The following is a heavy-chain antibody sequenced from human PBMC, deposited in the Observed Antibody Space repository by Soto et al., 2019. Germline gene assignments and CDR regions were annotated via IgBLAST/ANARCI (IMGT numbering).Heavy chain of an antibody. D-gene: IGHD1-1*01. J-gene: IGHJ4*02. CDR3: ARVVQLDRDFDC. CDR1: GYTFTSYG. CDR2: ISAYNGNT. V-gene: IGHV1-18*01. Sequence: QVQLVQSGAEVKKPGASVKVSCKASGYTFTSYGISWVRQAPGQGLEWMGWISAYNGNTNYAQKLQGRVTMTTDTVPGTAYMELSGLRSDDTAGYYCARVVQLDRDFDCWGQRTLVTVSS.